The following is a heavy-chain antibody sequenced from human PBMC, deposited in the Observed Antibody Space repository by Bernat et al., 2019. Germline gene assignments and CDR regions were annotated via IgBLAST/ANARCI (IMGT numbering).Heavy chain of an antibody. V-gene: IGHV4-39*01. Sequence: QLQLQESGPGLVKPSETLSLTCTVSGASISSSSYYWGWIRQPPGKGLEWIGSIYYSGSTYYNPSLKSRVTISVDTSKNQFSLKLSSVTAADTAVYYCASSIVVVPAAIKVDGYFDLWGRGTLVTVSS. CDR2: IYYSGST. CDR3: ASSIVVVPAAIKVDGYFDL. J-gene: IGHJ2*01. D-gene: IGHD2-2*02. CDR1: GASISSSSYY.